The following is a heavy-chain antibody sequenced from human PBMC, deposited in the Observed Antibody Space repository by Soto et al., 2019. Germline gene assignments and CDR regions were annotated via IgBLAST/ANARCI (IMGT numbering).Heavy chain of an antibody. Sequence: LSLTCTVSGGSISSYYWSWIRQPPGKGLEWIGYIYYSGSTNYNPSLKSRVTISVDTSKNQFSLKLSSVTAADTAVYYCARHLTYDFWSGYPKPDYYYYMDVWAKGTTVPVSS. J-gene: IGHJ6*03. CDR2: IYYSGST. D-gene: IGHD3-3*01. CDR3: ARHLTYDFWSGYPKPDYYYYMDV. CDR1: GGSISSYY. V-gene: IGHV4-59*08.